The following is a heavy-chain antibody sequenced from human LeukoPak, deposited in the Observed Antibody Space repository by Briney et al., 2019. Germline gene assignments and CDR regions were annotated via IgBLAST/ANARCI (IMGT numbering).Heavy chain of an antibody. V-gene: IGHV3-30*04. J-gene: IGHJ3*02. CDR3: ARALITMVRGVSCAFDI. Sequence: GGSLRLSCAASGFTFSSYAMHWVRQAPGKGLEWLAVISYDGRSEYYADSVKGRFTISRDISKNTLFLQMNSLRVEDTAVYYCARALITMVRGVSCAFDIWGQGTMVTVSS. CDR1: GFTFSSYA. CDR2: ISYDGRSE. D-gene: IGHD3-10*01.